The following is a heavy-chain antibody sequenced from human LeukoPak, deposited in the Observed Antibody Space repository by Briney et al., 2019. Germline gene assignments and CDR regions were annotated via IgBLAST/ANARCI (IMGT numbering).Heavy chain of an antibody. CDR3: ARANSSLDY. Sequence: QTGGSLRLSCAASGFTFSSYAMHWVRQAPGKGLEWVAVISYDGSNKYYADSVKGRFTISRDNSKNTLYLQMNSLRAEDTAEYYCARANSSLDYWGQGTLVTVSS. CDR1: GFTFSSYA. CDR2: ISYDGSNK. D-gene: IGHD6-13*01. V-gene: IGHV3-30-3*01. J-gene: IGHJ4*02.